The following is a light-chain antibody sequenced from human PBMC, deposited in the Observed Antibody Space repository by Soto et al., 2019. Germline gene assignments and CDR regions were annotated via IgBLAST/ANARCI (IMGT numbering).Light chain of an antibody. CDR3: RQYVSYPVT. Sequence: DIQMTQSPSTLSASVGDRVTSTCRASQSISNSLAWYQQKPGKAPNLLIYKASSLESGVPSRFSVSGSGTEFTLTISSLQPDDFATYYCRQYVSYPVTFGGGTKVEMK. CDR2: KAS. V-gene: IGKV1-5*03. CDR1: QSISNS. J-gene: IGKJ4*01.